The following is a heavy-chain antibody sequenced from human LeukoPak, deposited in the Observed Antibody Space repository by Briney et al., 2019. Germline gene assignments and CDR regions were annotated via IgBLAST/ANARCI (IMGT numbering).Heavy chain of an antibody. Sequence: PGGSLRLSCAASGFIFSTYGMHWVRQAPGKGLEWVAYISYAGSRKYYADSVKGRFTISRDNSKNTLFLQMSSLKAEDTAVYYCAKKLIGNVDYFDYWGQGTLATVSS. CDR2: ISYAGSRK. J-gene: IGHJ4*02. CDR1: GFIFSTYG. V-gene: IGHV3-30*02. CDR3: AKKLIGNVDYFDY. D-gene: IGHD3-22*01.